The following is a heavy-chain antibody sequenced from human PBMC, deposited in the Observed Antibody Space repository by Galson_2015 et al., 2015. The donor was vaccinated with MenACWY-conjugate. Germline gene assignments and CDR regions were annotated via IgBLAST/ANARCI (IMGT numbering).Heavy chain of an antibody. CDR2: ISTSGSRT. D-gene: IGHD3-3*01. V-gene: IGHV3-23*01. CDR1: GFTFSTFG. J-gene: IGHJ3*01. CDR3: AKASVGVTIGEVFAFDA. Sequence: SLRLSCAASGFTFSTFGMSWVRQAPGKGLEWVSAISTSGSRTYYADSVKGRFTISRDNSENTLYLQMNSLRAEDTAVYYCAKASVGVTIGEVFAFDAWGQGTRITVSS.